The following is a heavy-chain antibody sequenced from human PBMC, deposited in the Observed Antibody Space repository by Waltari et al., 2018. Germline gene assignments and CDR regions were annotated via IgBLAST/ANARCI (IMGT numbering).Heavy chain of an antibody. CDR2: ISSGSSFI. CDR3: ARDKLEQLIEIGY. CDR1: GFSFGSYA. V-gene: IGHV3-21*02. D-gene: IGHD1-1*01. J-gene: IGHJ4*02. Sequence: EVQLVESGGGLVKPGGSMRLSCVASGFSFGSYAMNWVRQARGKGLEWVSSISSGSSFIYYADSVKGRFTISRDNAKNSLYLQMNNVRAEDTAVYYCARDKLEQLIEIGYWGQGTLVSVSS.